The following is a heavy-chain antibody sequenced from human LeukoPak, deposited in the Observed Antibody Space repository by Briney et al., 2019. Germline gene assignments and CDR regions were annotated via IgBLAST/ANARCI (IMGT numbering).Heavy chain of an antibody. CDR2: IWCDGSNK. J-gene: IGHJ4*02. CDR1: GFTFSSYG. V-gene: IGHV3-33*06. D-gene: IGHD6-19*01. CDR3: AKAPHSSGWQWSLLFDY. Sequence: GGSLRLSCAASGFTFSSYGMHWVRQAPGKGLEWVAVIWCDGSNKYYADSVKGRFTISRDNSKNTLYLQMNSLRAEDTAVYYCAKAPHSSGWQWSLLFDYWGQGTLVTVSS.